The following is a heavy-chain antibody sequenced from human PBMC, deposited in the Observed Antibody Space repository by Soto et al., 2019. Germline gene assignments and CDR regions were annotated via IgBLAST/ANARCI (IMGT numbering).Heavy chain of an antibody. Sequence: QVQLQESGPGLVKPSETLSLTCNVSGDSLHSGAYYWTWLRQSPVRGLEWIGHIYHTGSTNYNPPLRRRLTISLDTSTNHFSLTLRSVNAFDTGVYYCAKSWGGDGYSHWGHGTLVTVSS. CDR1: GDSLHSGAYY. CDR2: IYHTGST. J-gene: IGHJ4*01. CDR3: AKSWGGDGYSH. D-gene: IGHD2-15*01. V-gene: IGHV4-61*03.